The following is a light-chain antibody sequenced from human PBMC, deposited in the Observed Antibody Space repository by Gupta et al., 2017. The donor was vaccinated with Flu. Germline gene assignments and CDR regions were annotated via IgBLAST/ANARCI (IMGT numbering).Light chain of an antibody. J-gene: IGKJ2*03. CDR1: QSINNY. CDR2: GVS. V-gene: IGKV1-39*01. CDR3: QQSYSKTPYS. Sequence: DIQMTQSPSSLSASVGDRVTITCRASQSINNYLKWYQQKPGKAPKFLIYGVSSLKRGVPSRFSGSGFGTDFTLTISSLQPEDFATYYCQQSYSKTPYSFGQGTKLEI.